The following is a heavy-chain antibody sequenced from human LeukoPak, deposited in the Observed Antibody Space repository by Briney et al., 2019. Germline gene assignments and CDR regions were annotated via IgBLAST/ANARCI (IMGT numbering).Heavy chain of an antibody. V-gene: IGHV1-2*02. CDR2: INHNSAGT. CDR3: ARALGSMVRGSVD. Sequence: ASVKVSCKPSGYTFTLYYMYWVRQSPGHGLGWMGWINHNSAGTNYAQKFQGRVTMPRDTSISTACMELRRLRSDDTDVYYCARALGSMVRGSVDWGQGTLVTVSS. D-gene: IGHD3-10*01. CDR1: GYTFTLYY. J-gene: IGHJ4*02.